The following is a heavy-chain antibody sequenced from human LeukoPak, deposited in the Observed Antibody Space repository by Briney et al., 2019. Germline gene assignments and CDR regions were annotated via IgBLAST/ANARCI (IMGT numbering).Heavy chain of an antibody. J-gene: IGHJ4*02. CDR2: INRSGST. CDR1: GFTFSNYV. Sequence: GSLRLSCAASGFTFSNYVMSWIRQPPGKGLGWIGEINRSGSTNYNPSLKSRVTISVDTSTNQFSLIVHSVTAAVTGIYYCARGSRVRPVDYWGQGTLVTVSS. D-gene: IGHD3-10*01. V-gene: IGHV4-34*01. CDR3: ARGSRVRPVDY.